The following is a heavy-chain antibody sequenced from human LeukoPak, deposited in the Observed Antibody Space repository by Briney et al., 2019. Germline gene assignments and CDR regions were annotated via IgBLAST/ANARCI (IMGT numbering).Heavy chain of an antibody. J-gene: IGHJ4*02. CDR1: GGSISSGGYS. V-gene: IGHV4-30-2*01. Sequence: PSETLSLTCAVSGGSISSGGYSWSWIRQPPGKGLEWIGYISDSGSTYYNPSLKSRVTISVDRYKNQFSLKLSSVTAADTAVYSWARAPTKPPYYFDCWGQGTLVNVFS. CDR2: ISDSGST. CDR3: ARAPTKPPYYFDC.